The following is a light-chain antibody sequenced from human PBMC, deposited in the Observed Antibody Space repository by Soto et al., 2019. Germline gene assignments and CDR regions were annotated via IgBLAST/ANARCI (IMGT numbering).Light chain of an antibody. J-gene: IGKJ4*01. V-gene: IGKV1-12*01. Sequence: DIQMTQSPSSVSASVGARVTITCRASQGLGVWLGWYQQKPGKAPQLLIFGASGLQTRVPARFSGSGSGTDFTLTISSLQPEDFATYYCQQAYSFPLTFGGGTKVDIK. CDR2: GAS. CDR3: QQAYSFPLT. CDR1: QGLGVW.